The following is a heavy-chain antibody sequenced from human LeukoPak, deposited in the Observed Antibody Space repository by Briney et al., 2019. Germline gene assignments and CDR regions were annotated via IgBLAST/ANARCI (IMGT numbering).Heavy chain of an antibody. CDR1: GYTFTSYG. CDR3: ASTRSLAVTAPDDY. Sequence: ASVKVSCKASGYTFTSYGISWVRQAPGQGLEWMGWISAYNGNTNYAQKLQGRVTMTTDTSTSTAYMELRSLRSDDTAVYCCASTRSLAVTAPDDYWGQGTLVTVSS. J-gene: IGHJ4*02. CDR2: ISAYNGNT. D-gene: IGHD2-21*02. V-gene: IGHV1-18*01.